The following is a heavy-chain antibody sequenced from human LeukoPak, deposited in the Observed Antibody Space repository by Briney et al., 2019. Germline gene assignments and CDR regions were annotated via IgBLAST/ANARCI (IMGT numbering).Heavy chain of an antibody. J-gene: IGHJ5*02. V-gene: IGHV1-69*05. CDR3: ARDLSYYDSSGYSSNWFDP. CDR1: GGTFSSYA. D-gene: IGHD3-22*01. CDR2: FIPIFGTA. Sequence: GASVKVSCKASGGTFSSYAISWVRQAPGQGLEWMGGFIPIFGTANYAQKFQGRVTITTDDSTSTAYMELSSLRSEDTAVYYCARDLSYYDSSGYSSNWFDPWGQGTLVTVSS.